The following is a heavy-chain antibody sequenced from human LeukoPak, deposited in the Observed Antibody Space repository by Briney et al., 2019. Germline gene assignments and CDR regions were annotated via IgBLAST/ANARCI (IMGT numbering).Heavy chain of an antibody. CDR3: AKVIVVVPAAGDYFDY. J-gene: IGHJ4*02. CDR1: GGSINSYY. Sequence: SETLSLTCTVSGGSINSYYWTWIRQPPGKGLEWIGNIYYSGSTNYNPSLKSRVTISVDTSENQFSLRLSSVTAADTAVYYCAKVIVVVPAAGDYFDYWGQGTLVTVSS. V-gene: IGHV4-59*01. D-gene: IGHD2-2*01. CDR2: IYYSGST.